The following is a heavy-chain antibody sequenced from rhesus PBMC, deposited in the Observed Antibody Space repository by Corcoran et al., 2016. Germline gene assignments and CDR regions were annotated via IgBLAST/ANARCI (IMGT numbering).Heavy chain of an antibody. Sequence: QVQLQESGPGVVKPSETLSLTCTVSGGPISDSFWWSWIRQPPGKGLEWIGYNYGISTNTDYNPSLQSRVPISKDTSKNQFSLKLKSVTAADTAVYYCARMNPRSDAFDLWGQGLRVTVSS. J-gene: IGHJ3*01. CDR3: ARMNPRSDAFDL. CDR2: NYGISTNT. V-gene: IGHV4S10*01. CDR1: GGPISDSFW.